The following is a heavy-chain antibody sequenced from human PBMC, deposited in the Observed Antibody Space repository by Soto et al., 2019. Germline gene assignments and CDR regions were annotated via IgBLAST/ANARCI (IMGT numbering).Heavy chain of an antibody. J-gene: IGHJ4*02. CDR1: GFTFSSYA. V-gene: IGHV3-23*01. CDR2: ISGSGGST. CDR3: AKDIVDYGDYWDPFFDY. Sequence: GGSLRLSCAASGFTFSSYAMSWVRQAPGKGLEWVSAISGSGGSTYYADSVKGRFTISRDNSKNTLYLQMNSLRAEDTAVYYCAKDIVDYGDYWDPFFDYWGQGTLVTVSS. D-gene: IGHD4-17*01.